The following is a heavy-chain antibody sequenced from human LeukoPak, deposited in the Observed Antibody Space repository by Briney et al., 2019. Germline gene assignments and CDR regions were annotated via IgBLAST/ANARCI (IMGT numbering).Heavy chain of an antibody. CDR3: ARHGYSSSWYSRPPTDY. V-gene: IGHV4-39*01. J-gene: IGHJ4*02. D-gene: IGHD6-13*01. Sequence: WVRQAPGKGLEWIGSIYYSGSTYYNPSLKSRVTISVDTSKNQFSLKLSSVTAADTAVYYCARHGYSSSWYSRPPTDYWGQGTLVTVSS. CDR2: IYYSGST.